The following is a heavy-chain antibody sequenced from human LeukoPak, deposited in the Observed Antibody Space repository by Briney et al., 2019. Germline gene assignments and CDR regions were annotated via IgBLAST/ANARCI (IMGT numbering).Heavy chain of an antibody. J-gene: IGHJ3*01. CDR3: ARPSAYGEDAFDV. D-gene: IGHD2-21*01. CDR1: GYIFTNYW. CDR2: IYPDDSDT. Sequence: GESLKISCKGSGYIFTNYWIGWVRQMPGKGLEWMGIIYPDDSDTRYGPSFRGQVTFSADKSISTAYLQWSSLKASDTAMYYCARPSAYGEDAFDVGGQGTLVTVSS. V-gene: IGHV5-51*01.